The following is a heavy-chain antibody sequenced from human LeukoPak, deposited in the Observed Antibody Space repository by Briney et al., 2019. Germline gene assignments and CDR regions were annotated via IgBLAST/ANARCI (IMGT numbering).Heavy chain of an antibody. CDR2: ISWNSGSI. V-gene: IGHV3-9*01. D-gene: IGHD3-16*01. Sequence: GGSLRLSCAASGFTFDDYAMHWVRQAPGKGLEWVSGISWNSGSIGYADSVKGRFTISRDNAKNSLYLQMNSLRAEDTALYYCAKDSHYVVYGLLDYWGQGSLVTVSS. CDR1: GFTFDDYA. CDR3: AKDSHYVVYGLLDY. J-gene: IGHJ4*02.